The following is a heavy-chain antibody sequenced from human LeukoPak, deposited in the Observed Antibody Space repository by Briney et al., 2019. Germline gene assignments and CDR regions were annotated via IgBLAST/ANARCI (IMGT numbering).Heavy chain of an antibody. CDR1: GFTSSSYA. CDR2: ISGSGGHT. J-gene: IGHJ4*02. V-gene: IGHV3-23*01. Sequence: PGGSLRLSCAASGFTSSSYAMSWVRQAPGKGLEWVSTISGSGGHTYYADSVKGRFTISRDDSKNTLYLQMNSLRAEDTAVYYCAKDSYIAVTGRDYWGQGTLVTVSS. CDR3: AKDSYIAVTGRDY. D-gene: IGHD6-19*01.